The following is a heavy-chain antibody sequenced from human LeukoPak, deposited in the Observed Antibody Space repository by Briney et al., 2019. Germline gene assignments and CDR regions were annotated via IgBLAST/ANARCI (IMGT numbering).Heavy chain of an antibody. J-gene: IGHJ4*02. CDR1: GFIFSSYW. D-gene: IGHD4-17*01. CDR2: ISSSGSSI. V-gene: IGHV3-48*04. Sequence: GGSLRLSCAASGFIFSSYWMHWVRQAPGKGLVWVSYISSSGSSIYYADSVKGRFTISRDNAKNSLYLQMNSLRAEDTAVYYCASRATVTANWGQGTLVTVSA. CDR3: ASRATVTAN.